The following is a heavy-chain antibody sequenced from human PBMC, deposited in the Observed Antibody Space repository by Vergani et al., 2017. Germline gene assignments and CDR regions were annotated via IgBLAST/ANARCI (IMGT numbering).Heavy chain of an antibody. J-gene: IGHJ6*02. V-gene: IGHV4-61*02. Sequence: QVQLQESGPGLVKPSQTLSLTCTVSGGSISSGSYYWSWIRQPAGKGLEWIGRIYTSGSTNYNPSLKSRVTISVDTSKNQFSLKLSSVTAADTAVYYCARGTPYYYYGMDVWGQGP. CDR1: GGSISSGSYY. D-gene: IGHD2-15*01. CDR3: ARGTPYYYYGMDV. CDR2: IYTSGST.